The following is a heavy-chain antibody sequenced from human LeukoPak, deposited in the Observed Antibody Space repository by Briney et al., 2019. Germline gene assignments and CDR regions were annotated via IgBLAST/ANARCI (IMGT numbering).Heavy chain of an antibody. J-gene: IGHJ4*02. CDR2: IWYDGSNK. CDR1: GFTFSSYA. Sequence: PGGSLRLSCAASGFTFSSYAMSWVRQAPGKGLEWVAVIWYDGSNKYYADSVKGRFTISRDNSKNTLYLQMNSLRAEDTAVYYCAKLAVRGPPFDYWGQGTLVTVSS. CDR3: AKLAVRGPPFDY. V-gene: IGHV3-33*06. D-gene: IGHD3-10*01.